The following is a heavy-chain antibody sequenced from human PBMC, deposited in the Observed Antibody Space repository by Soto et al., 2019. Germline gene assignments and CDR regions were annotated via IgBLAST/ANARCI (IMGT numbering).Heavy chain of an antibody. J-gene: IGHJ4*02. V-gene: IGHV3-66*01. D-gene: IGHD1-26*01. CDR1: GFTVSNNY. CDR2: IYSGGST. Sequence: EVQLVESGGGLVQPGGSLRLSCAASGFTVSNNYMSWVRQAPGKGLEWVSVIYSGGSTYYADSVKGRFTISRDNSKKTLNLQMNSLRAEDTAVYYCARSQWELLHFDYWGQGTLVTVSS. CDR3: ARSQWELLHFDY.